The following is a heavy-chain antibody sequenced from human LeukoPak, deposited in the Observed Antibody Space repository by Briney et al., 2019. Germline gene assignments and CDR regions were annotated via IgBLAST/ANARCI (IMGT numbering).Heavy chain of an antibody. V-gene: IGHV1-69*13. D-gene: IGHD6-19*01. J-gene: IGHJ5*02. Sequence: ASVKVSRKASGGTFSSYAISCVRQAPGQGLEWMGGIIPIFGTANYAQKFQGRVTITADESTSTAYMELSSLRSEDTAVYYCARQALAVAGMNWFDPWSQGTLVTVSS. CDR1: GGTFSSYA. CDR3: ARQALAVAGMNWFDP. CDR2: IIPIFGTA.